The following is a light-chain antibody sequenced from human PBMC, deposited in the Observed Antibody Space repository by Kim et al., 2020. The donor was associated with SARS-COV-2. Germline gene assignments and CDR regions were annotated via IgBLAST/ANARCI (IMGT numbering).Light chain of an antibody. CDR2: DAS. V-gene: IGKV3-11*01. CDR3: QQRSNWLT. CDR1: QSVSSY. J-gene: IGKJ4*01. Sequence: SLSAGERATLSGRASQSVSSYLAWYQQKPGQAPRLLIYDASNRATGIPARFSGSGSGTDFTLTISSLEPEDFAVYYCQQRSNWLTFGGGTKVDIK.